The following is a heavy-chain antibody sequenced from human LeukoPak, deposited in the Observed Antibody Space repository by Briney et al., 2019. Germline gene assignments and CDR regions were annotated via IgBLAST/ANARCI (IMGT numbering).Heavy chain of an antibody. Sequence: GGSLRLSCAASGFTFSNYGMQWVRQAPGKGLEWVAVISYDGSNKYYADSVKGRFTISRDNSKNTLSLQMDSLRAEDTAVYFCAKDGSSGYYYGVWYWGQGTLVTVSS. CDR3: AKDGSSGYYYGVWY. CDR2: ISYDGSNK. CDR1: GFTFSNYG. J-gene: IGHJ4*02. V-gene: IGHV3-30*18. D-gene: IGHD3-22*01.